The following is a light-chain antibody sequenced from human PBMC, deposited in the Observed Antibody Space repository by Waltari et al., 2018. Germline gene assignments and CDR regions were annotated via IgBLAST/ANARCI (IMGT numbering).Light chain of an antibody. V-gene: IGKV3-20*01. CDR1: QSLRSVS. CDR3: QQYDRSPYN. CDR2: GDF. Sequence: VLTQSPGSLSLSPGERATLSCRARQSLRSVSLVWYQHKRGQAPRLVIYGDFRRATGFPDRFTGRGSGTDYTLIISRLEPEDSAVYYCQQYDRSPYNFGQGTNLEIK. J-gene: IGKJ2*01.